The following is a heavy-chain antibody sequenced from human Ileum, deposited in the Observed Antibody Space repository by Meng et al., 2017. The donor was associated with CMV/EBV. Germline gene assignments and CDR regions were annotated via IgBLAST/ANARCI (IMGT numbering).Heavy chain of an antibody. CDR2: ITSDGSTT. CDR1: GFTFSRYW. Sequence: EVQLLESGGALVQPGESLRLSCAASGFTFSRYWMQWVRQAPGKGLVWVSHITSDGSTTTYADSVKGRFTISRDNAKNTLYLQMHSLRADDTAVYYCVRDNYGVDYWGQGTLVTVSS. D-gene: IGHD4-17*01. CDR3: VRDNYGVDY. V-gene: IGHV3-74*03. J-gene: IGHJ4*02.